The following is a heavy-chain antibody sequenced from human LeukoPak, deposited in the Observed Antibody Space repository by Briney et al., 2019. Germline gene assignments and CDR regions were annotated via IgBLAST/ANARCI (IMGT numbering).Heavy chain of an antibody. CDR1: GFTFSSYS. CDR3: ARGRWSGWFFDY. CDR2: ISSSSSYI. Sequence: GGSLRLSCAASGFTFSSYSMNWVRQAPGKGLEWVSSISSSSSYIYHADSVKGRFTISRDNAKNSLYLQMNSLRAEDTAVYYCARGRWSGWFFDYWGQGTLVTVSS. J-gene: IGHJ4*02. D-gene: IGHD6-19*01. V-gene: IGHV3-21*01.